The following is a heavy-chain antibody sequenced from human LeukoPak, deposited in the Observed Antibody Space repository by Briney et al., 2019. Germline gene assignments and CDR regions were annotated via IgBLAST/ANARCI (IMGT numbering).Heavy chain of an antibody. CDR3: TRGLKLPFD. CDR1: GGSFSGYC. Sequence: TSETLSLTCAVYGGSFSGYCWSWIRQPPGKGLEWIGEINRSGSTDYNPSLKSRVTISVDMSKNHFSLKLSFMTAADTAVYYCTRGLKLPFDWGQGTLVTVSS. J-gene: IGHJ4*02. CDR2: INRSGST. V-gene: IGHV4-34*01.